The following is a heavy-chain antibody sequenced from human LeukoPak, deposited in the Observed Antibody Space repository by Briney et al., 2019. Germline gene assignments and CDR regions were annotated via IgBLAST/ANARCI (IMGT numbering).Heavy chain of an antibody. V-gene: IGHV3-23*01. CDR2: ISRSGGIT. CDR1: GFTFSSYD. CDR3: AKDGGSYTGYFDY. D-gene: IGHD1-26*01. J-gene: IGHJ4*02. Sequence: SGGSLRLSCAASGFTFSSYDMNWVRQAPGKGLGWVSAISRSGGITYYADSVKGRFTISRDNSKNTLYLQTNSLRADDTAVYYCAKDGGSYTGYFDYWGQGTLVTVSS.